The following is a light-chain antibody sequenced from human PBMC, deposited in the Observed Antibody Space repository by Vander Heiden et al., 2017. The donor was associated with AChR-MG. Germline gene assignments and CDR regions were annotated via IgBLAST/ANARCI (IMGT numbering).Light chain of an antibody. CDR1: QSVSRY. Sequence: IVLTQSPATLSLSPGATATLSCRASQSVSRYLAWYQQKPGQAPRLLMFDASHRATGIPARFSGSGSGTGFTLTISSLEPEDVAVYYCQQRSSWPRITFGQGTRL. CDR2: DAS. V-gene: IGKV3-11*01. CDR3: QQRSSWPRIT. J-gene: IGKJ5*01.